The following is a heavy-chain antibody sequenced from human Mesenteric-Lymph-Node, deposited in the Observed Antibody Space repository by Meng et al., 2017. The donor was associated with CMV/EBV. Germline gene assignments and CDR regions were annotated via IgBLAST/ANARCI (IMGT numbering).Heavy chain of an antibody. Sequence: CTLSGFALTTSGVGVGWIRQPPGKALEWLAIIYWDDDKRYSPSLKNRLTISKDSSKNQVVLTMTNMDPVDTGTYYCAHRGFVGCFDPWGQGTLVTVSS. V-gene: IGHV2-5*02. J-gene: IGHJ5*02. D-gene: IGHD3-16*01. CDR1: GFALTTSGVG. CDR3: AHRGFVGCFDP. CDR2: IYWDDDK.